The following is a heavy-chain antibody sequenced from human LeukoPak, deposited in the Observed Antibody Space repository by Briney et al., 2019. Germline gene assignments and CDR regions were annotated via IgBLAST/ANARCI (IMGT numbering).Heavy chain of an antibody. Sequence: PSQTLSLTCTVSGGSISSGGYYWTWIRQSAGKGLEWIGRMSGSGGTTYNPSLKSRVTILVNMSNNQFSLRLNSVTAADTAVYYCARAGGVLGYFDYWGQGALVTVSS. CDR3: ARAGGVLGYFDY. J-gene: IGHJ4*02. D-gene: IGHD3-10*01. CDR2: MSGSGGT. V-gene: IGHV4-61*02. CDR1: GGSISSGGYY.